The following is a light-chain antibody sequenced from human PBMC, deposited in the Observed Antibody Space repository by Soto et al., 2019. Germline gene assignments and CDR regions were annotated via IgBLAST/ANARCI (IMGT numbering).Light chain of an antibody. V-gene: IGKV3-20*01. J-gene: IGKJ1*01. CDR1: QSVSSSY. CDR3: QQYGSSPWT. CDR2: GAS. Sequence: EIVLTQSPGTLSLSPGERATLSCRASQSVSSSYLAWHQQKPGQAPRLLISGASSRATGIPDRFSGSGSGTDFTLTISRLEPEDFAVYYCQQYGSSPWTFGQGTKVDIK.